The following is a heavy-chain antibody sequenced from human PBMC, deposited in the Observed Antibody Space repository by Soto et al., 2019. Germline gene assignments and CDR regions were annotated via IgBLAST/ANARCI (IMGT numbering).Heavy chain of an antibody. Sequence: SETLSLTCTVSGGSISSYYWSLIRQPPGKGLEWIGYIYYSGSTNYNPSLKSRVTISVDTSKNQFSLKLSSVTAADTAVYYCARGYYDILTGYYIYFDYWGQGTLVTVSS. J-gene: IGHJ4*02. CDR2: IYYSGST. CDR1: GGSISSYY. D-gene: IGHD3-9*01. CDR3: ARGYYDILTGYYIYFDY. V-gene: IGHV4-59*01.